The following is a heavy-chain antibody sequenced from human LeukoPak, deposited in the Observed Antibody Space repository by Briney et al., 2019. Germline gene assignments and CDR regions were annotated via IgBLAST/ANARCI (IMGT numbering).Heavy chain of an antibody. CDR3: ARRSWFGSGSEYYFDY. CDR2: IIPIFGTA. V-gene: IGHV1-69*05. CDR1: GGTFSSYA. J-gene: IGHJ4*02. Sequence: SVKVSCKASGGTFSSYAISWVRQAPGQGLEWMGRIIPIFGTANYAQKFQGRVTITTDESTSTAYMELSSLRSEDTAVYYCARRSWFGSGSEYYFDYWGQGTLVTVSS. D-gene: IGHD3-10*01.